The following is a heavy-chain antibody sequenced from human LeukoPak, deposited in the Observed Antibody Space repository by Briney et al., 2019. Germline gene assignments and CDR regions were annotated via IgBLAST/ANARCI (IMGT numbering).Heavy chain of an antibody. CDR3: ATMYYYDSSGYRWEYYYYYMDV. Sequence: GASVKVSCKASGYTFTGYYMHWVRQAPGQGLEWMGWINPNSGGTNYAQKFQGRVTMTRDTSISTAYMELSRLRSDDTAVYYCATMYYYDSSGYRWEYYYYYMDVWGKGTTVTISS. CDR2: INPNSGGT. V-gene: IGHV1-2*02. J-gene: IGHJ6*03. CDR1: GYTFTGYY. D-gene: IGHD3-22*01.